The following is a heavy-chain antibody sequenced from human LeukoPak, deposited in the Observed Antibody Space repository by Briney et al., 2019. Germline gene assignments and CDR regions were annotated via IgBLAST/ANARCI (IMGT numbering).Heavy chain of an antibody. CDR2: IIPIFGTA. V-gene: IGHV1-69*05. J-gene: IGHJ4*02. Sequence: GASVKVSCKASGGTFSSYAISWVRQAPGQGLEWMGGIIPIFGTANYAQKFQGRVTITTDESTSTAYMELSSLRSGDTAVYYCARHPQSLSSSSAYFDYWGQGTLVTVSS. CDR1: GGTFSSYA. CDR3: ARHPQSLSSSSAYFDY. D-gene: IGHD6-6*01.